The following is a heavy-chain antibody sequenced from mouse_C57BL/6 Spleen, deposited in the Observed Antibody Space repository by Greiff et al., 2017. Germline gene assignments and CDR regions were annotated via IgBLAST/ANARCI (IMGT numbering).Heavy chain of an antibody. J-gene: IGHJ4*01. CDR1: GFTFSDYG. V-gene: IGHV5-17*01. CDR2: ISSGSSTI. Sequence: VESGGGLVKPGGSLKLSCAASGFTFSDYGMHWVRQAPEKGLEWVAYISSGSSTIYYADTVKGRFTISRDNAKNTLFLQMTSLRSEDTAMYYCARRYYGSSSHYYAMDYWGQGTSVTVSS. CDR3: ARRYYGSSSHYYAMDY. D-gene: IGHD1-1*01.